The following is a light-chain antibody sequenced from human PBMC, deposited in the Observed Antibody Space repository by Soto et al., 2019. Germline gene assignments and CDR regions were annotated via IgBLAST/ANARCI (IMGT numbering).Light chain of an antibody. V-gene: IGKV1-33*01. CDR1: QDIRTS. CDR3: QHYNNLPPFT. J-gene: IGKJ3*01. CDR2: GAS. Sequence: DIQMTQSPSSLSASVGARVSITCQASQDIRTSLSWFQHKPGRAPKLLIYGASYLETGVASRFRGSGSGTDFTLTISSLQPEDIATHYCQHYNNLPPFTFGPGTIVDIK.